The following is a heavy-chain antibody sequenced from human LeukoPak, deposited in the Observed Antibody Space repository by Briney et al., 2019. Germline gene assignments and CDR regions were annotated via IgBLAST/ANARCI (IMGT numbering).Heavy chain of an antibody. CDR3: ARESTIYYYGMDV. CDR1: GFTFSNYG. Sequence: GGSLRLSCAASGFTFSNYGMHWVRQAPGKGLEWVAVIWYDGSNEYYADSVKGRFTISRDNSKNTLFLQMNSLRAEDTAVYYCARESTIYYYGMDVWGQGTTVTVSS. CDR2: IWYDGSNE. J-gene: IGHJ6*02. V-gene: IGHV3-33*01. D-gene: IGHD3-10*01.